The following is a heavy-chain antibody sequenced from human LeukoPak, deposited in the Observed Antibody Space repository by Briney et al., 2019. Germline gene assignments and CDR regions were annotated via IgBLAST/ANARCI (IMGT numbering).Heavy chain of an antibody. V-gene: IGHV4-4*07. J-gene: IGHJ4*02. CDR3: ARDRSYDSSGYYNFDY. CDR2: IYRNGST. D-gene: IGHD3-22*01. Sequence: SETLSLTCTVSGGSISAYYWSWIRQPAGKGLEWIGRIYRNGSTNYNPSLRSRVTMSVDTSKNQFSLRLKSVTAADTAVYYCARDRSYDSSGYYNFDYWGQGTLVTVSS. CDR1: GGSISAYY.